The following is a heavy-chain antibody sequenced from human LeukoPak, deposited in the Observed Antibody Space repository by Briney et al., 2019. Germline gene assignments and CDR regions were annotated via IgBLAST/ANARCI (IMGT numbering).Heavy chain of an antibody. J-gene: IGHJ4*02. V-gene: IGHV3-49*04. D-gene: IGHD5-12*01. Sequence: PGASLRLSCTASGFTFGDYAMSWVRQAPGKGLEWVGFIRSKAYGGTTEYAAPGKGRFTISRDDSKSIAYLQMNSLKTEDTAVYYCTRVCYDAWGDYWGQGTLVTVSS. CDR1: GFTFGDYA. CDR2: IRSKAYGGTT. CDR3: TRVCYDAWGDY.